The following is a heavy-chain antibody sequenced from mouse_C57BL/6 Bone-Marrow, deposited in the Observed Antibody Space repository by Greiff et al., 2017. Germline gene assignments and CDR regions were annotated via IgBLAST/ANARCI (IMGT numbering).Heavy chain of an antibody. V-gene: IGHV5-17*01. D-gene: IGHD4-1*01. Sequence: EVKLEESGGGLVKPGGSLKLSCAASGFTFSDYGMHWVRQTPEKGLEWVAYISSGSGTIYYADTVKGRFTISRDNAKTTLFLQMTSLRSEATAMYYYAELGSYWYFDVWGTGTTVTVSS. J-gene: IGHJ1*03. CDR1: GFTFSDYG. CDR2: ISSGSGTI. CDR3: AELGSYWYFDV.